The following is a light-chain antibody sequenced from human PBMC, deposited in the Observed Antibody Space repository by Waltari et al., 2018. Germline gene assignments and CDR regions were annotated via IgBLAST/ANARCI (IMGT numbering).Light chain of an antibody. V-gene: IGKV4-1*01. J-gene: IGKJ1*01. CDR2: WAF. CDR1: QSVFYSSNNLNY. Sequence: DIVMTQSPDSLAVSLGERATINCKSSQSVFYSSNNLNYLVWYQQKPGQPPKLLIYWAFTREPGVPDRFSGSGSGTDFTLTISSLQAEDVAVYYCQQYYATPRTFGQGTRVEIK. CDR3: QQYYATPRT.